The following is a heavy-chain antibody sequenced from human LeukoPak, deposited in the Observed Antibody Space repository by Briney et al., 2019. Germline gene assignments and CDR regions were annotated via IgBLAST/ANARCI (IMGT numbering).Heavy chain of an antibody. D-gene: IGHD5-18*01. V-gene: IGHV3-23*01. J-gene: IGHJ4*02. CDR2: ISGSGGST. CDR1: GFTFSSYA. CDR3: AKRFPYSYGYAYYFDY. Sequence: GGSLRLSCAASGFTFSSYAMSWVRQAPGKGLEWVSAISGSGGSTYYADSVKGGFTISRDNTKNTLYLQMNSLRAEDTAVYYCAKRFPYSYGYAYYFDYWGQGTLVTVSS.